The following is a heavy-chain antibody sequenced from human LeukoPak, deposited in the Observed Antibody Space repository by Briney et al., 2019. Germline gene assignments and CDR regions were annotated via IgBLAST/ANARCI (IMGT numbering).Heavy chain of an antibody. CDR1: GFTFSSYA. D-gene: IGHD1-26*01. CDR3: AKARYSGSPYWFDY. V-gene: IGHV3-23*01. J-gene: IGHJ4*02. Sequence: GGSLRLSCAASGFTFSSYAMSWVRQAPGKGLEWVSAISGSGDKTYYIDSVKGRFTISKDKSKNTLDLQMNSLRAEDTAVYYCAKARYSGSPYWFDYWGQGTLVTVSS. CDR2: ISGSGDKT.